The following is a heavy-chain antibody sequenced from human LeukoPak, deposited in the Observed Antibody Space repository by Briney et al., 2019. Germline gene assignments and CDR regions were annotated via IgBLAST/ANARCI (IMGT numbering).Heavy chain of an antibody. V-gene: IGHV5-51*01. D-gene: IGHD2-2*01. CDR2: IYPGDSDT. J-gene: IGHJ4*02. CDR3: ARRQGCSSSSCPPDY. CDR1: GSIFTTYW. Sequence: GGSLQISCRCSGSIFTTYWIGWVRQLPGKGLEWMGIIYPGDSDTRYTPSFQGQVTMSADKSINTAYLQWSSLRASDTAMYYCARRQGCSSSSCPPDYWGQGTLVTVSS.